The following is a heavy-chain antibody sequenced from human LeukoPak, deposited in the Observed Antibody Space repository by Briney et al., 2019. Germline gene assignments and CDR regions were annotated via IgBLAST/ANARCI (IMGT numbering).Heavy chain of an antibody. J-gene: IGHJ6*02. CDR2: IYYSGST. V-gene: IGHV4-61*08. D-gene: IGHD2-8*01. Sequence: SETLSLTCTVSGGSISSGGYYWSWIRQPPGKGLERIGYIYYSGSTNYNPSLKSRVTISVDTSKNQFSLKLSSVTAADTAVYYCARVNVRLRYYYGMDVWGQGTTVTVSS. CDR3: ARVNVRLRYYYGMDV. CDR1: GGSISSGGYY.